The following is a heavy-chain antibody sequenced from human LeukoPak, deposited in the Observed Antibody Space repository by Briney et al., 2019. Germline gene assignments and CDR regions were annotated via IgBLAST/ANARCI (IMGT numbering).Heavy chain of an antibody. J-gene: IGHJ4*02. CDR2: MNPNSGNT. Sequence: ASVKVSCKASGYTFSNYAFNWVRQAPGQGLEWMGWMNPNSGNTGYAQKFQGRVTMTRNTSISTAYMELNSLRSEDTAVYYCARGRACGGGSCYLDYWGQGTVVTVSS. V-gene: IGHV1-8*01. CDR1: GYTFSNYA. CDR3: ARGRACGGGSCYLDY. D-gene: IGHD2-15*01.